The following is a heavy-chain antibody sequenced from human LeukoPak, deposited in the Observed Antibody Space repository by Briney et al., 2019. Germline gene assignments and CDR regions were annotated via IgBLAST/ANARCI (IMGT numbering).Heavy chain of an antibody. V-gene: IGHV3-30*02. Sequence: GGSLRLSCAASGFTFSRYGMHWVRQAPGKGLEWVAFIRYDESTKYYADSVKGRFTISRDNSKNTLYLQMNSLRAEDTAVYYCAKDLFEPVAGTEDFDYWGQGTLVTVSS. D-gene: IGHD6-19*01. CDR3: AKDLFEPVAGTEDFDY. J-gene: IGHJ4*02. CDR2: IRYDESTK. CDR1: GFTFSRYG.